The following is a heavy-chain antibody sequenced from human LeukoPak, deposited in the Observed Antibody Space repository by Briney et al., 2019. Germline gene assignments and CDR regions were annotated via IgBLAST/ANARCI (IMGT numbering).Heavy chain of an antibody. J-gene: IGHJ4*02. D-gene: IGHD3-22*01. CDR3: ARANYYDSTGYLPVVYPSDF. Sequence: PSETLSLTCTVSGGSISSYYWSWIRQPPGKGLEWIGYIYYSGSTNYNPSLKSRVTISVDTSKNQFSLKLRSVTAADTAVYYCARANYYDSTGYLPVVYPSDFWGQGTLVTVSS. V-gene: IGHV4-59*12. CDR2: IYYSGST. CDR1: GGSISSYY.